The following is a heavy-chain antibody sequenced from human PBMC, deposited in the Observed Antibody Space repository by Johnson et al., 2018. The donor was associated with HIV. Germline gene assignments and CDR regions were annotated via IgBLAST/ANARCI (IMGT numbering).Heavy chain of an antibody. CDR1: GFTFSSYA. Sequence: VQLVESGGGVVQPGRSLRLSCAASGFTFSSYAMHWVRQAPGKGLEWVSAISGSGGGTKYADSVTGRFIISRDNSKNTLYLQMKSLRAEDTAVYFCARGCRDGYTCDVFDVWGQGTGVTVSS. CDR3: ARGCRDGYTCDVFDV. D-gene: IGHD5-24*01. J-gene: IGHJ3*01. V-gene: IGHV3-23*04. CDR2: ISGSGGGT.